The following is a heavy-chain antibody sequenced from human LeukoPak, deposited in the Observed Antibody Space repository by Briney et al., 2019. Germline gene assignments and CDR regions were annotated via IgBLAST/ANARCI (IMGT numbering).Heavy chain of an antibody. J-gene: IGHJ6*03. CDR3: ARDYYGSGSHYYYMDV. CDR2: IYYTGST. V-gene: IGHV4-59*01. D-gene: IGHD3-10*01. Sequence: SETLSLTCTVSGGSISTYYWSWIRQPPGKGLEWIGYIYYTGSTSYNPSLKSRVTISVDTSKNQFSLKLSSVTAADTAVYYCARDYYGSGSHYYYMDVWGKGTTVTISS. CDR1: GGSISTYY.